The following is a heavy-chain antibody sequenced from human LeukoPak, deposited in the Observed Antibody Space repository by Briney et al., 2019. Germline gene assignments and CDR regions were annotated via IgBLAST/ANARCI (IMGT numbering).Heavy chain of an antibody. V-gene: IGHV4-59*08. CDR3: ARHRGDFDWLPYYFDY. CDR2: INYSGST. CDR1: GGSISNYY. D-gene: IGHD3-9*01. Sequence: SETLSLTCTVSGGSISNYYWNWIRQPPGQGPEWIGYINYSGSTNYNPSLKSRVTISVDTSKNQFSLKLSSVTAADTAVYYCARHRGDFDWLPYYFDYWGQGTLVTVSS. J-gene: IGHJ4*02.